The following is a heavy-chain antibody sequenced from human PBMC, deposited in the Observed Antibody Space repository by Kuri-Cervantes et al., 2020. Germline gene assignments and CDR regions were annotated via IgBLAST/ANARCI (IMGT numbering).Heavy chain of an antibody. V-gene: IGHV4-59*08. CDR3: ARKLIVGSRDFDY. CDR2: IYYSGST. D-gene: IGHD1-26*01. Sequence: SATLSLTCTVSGGSISSYYWSWIRQPPGKGLEWSGYIYYSGSTNYNPSLKSRVTISVDTSKNQFALKLSSVTAADTAVYYCARKLIVGSRDFDYWGQGTQVTVSS. J-gene: IGHJ4*02. CDR1: GGSISSYY.